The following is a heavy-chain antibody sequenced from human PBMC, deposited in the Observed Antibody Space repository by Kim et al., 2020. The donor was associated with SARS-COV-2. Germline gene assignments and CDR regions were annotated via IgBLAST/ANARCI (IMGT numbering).Heavy chain of an antibody. CDR2: ST. Sequence: STYYADSVKGRFTISRDNSKNTLYLQMNSLRAEDTAVYYCARDLDYYGMDVWSQGTTVTVSS. CDR3: ARDLDYYGMDV. V-gene: IGHV3-53*01. J-gene: IGHJ6*02.